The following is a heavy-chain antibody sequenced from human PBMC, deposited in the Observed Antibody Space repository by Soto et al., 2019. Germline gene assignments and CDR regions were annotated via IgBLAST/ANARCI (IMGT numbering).Heavy chain of an antibody. CDR3: ARALVYDGYDYYGMDV. Sequence: GGSLRLSCAASGFTVSSNYMRWVRQAPGKGLEWVSVIYSGGSTYYADSVKGRFTISRDNSKNTLYLQMNSLRAEDTAVYYCARALVYDGYDYYGMDVWGQGTTVTVSS. CDR1: GFTVSSNY. V-gene: IGHV3-53*01. J-gene: IGHJ6*02. CDR2: IYSGGST. D-gene: IGHD2-8*01.